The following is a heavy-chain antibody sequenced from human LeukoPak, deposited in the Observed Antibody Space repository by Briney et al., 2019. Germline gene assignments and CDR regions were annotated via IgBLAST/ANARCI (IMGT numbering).Heavy chain of an antibody. CDR3: ARDVFGVVIAYYYYGMDV. J-gene: IGHJ6*02. CDR1: GYTFTSYS. Sequence: GASVKVSCKASGYTFTSYSISWVRQAPGQGLEWMGWISAYNGNTNYAQKLQGRVTMTTDTSTSTAYMELRSLRSDDTAVYYCARDVFGVVIAYYYYGMDVWGQGTTVTVSS. CDR2: ISAYNGNT. V-gene: IGHV1-18*01. D-gene: IGHD3-3*01.